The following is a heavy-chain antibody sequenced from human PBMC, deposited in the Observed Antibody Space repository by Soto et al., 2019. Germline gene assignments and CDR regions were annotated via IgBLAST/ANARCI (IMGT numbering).Heavy chain of an antibody. Sequence: PSETLSLTCAVYGGSFSGYYWSWIRQPPGKGLEWIGEINHSGSTNYNPSLKSRVTISVDTSKNQFSLKLSSVTAADTAVYYCARETAMIVVVTAINWFDPWGQGTLVT. CDR3: ARETAMIVVVTAINWFDP. V-gene: IGHV4-34*01. CDR1: GGSFSGYY. D-gene: IGHD3-22*01. CDR2: INHSGST. J-gene: IGHJ5*02.